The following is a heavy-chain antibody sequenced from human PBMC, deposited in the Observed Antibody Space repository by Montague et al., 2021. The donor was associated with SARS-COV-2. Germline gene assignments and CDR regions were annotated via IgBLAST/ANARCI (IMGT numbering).Heavy chain of an antibody. V-gene: IGHV1-18*01. Sequence: SVKVSCKASGYIFSSYSISLVRQAPGQGLEWMGWISTYDYKTNYAQMVQGRVTMTTDTSTSTVYMELRSLRSDDTAVYYCARDWYCRGGRCHNTFDIWGQGTLVTVSS. CDR1: GYIFSSYS. D-gene: IGHD2-15*01. J-gene: IGHJ3*02. CDR2: ISTYDYKT. CDR3: ARDWYCRGGRCHNTFDI.